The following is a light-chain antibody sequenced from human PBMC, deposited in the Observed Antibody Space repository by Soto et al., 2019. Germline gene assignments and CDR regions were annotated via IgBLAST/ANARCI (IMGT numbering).Light chain of an antibody. J-gene: IGKJ1*01. CDR2: GAS. CDR3: QQYGSSPWT. CDR1: QSVSSSY. Sequence: EIVLTQSPGTLSLSPGERATLSCRASQSVSSSYLAWYQQKPGQAPRLLIYGASSRATGIPDRFSGSGSGTDFTLTISRLEPEDFAEYYCQQYGSSPWTFGHGTKVDIK. V-gene: IGKV3-20*01.